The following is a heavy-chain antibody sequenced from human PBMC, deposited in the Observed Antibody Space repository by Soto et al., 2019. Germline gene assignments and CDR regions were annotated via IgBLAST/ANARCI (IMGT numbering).Heavy chain of an antibody. D-gene: IGHD3-16*02. V-gene: IGHV4-39*01. Sequence: PSETLSLTCTVSGGSISSSSYYWGWIRQPPGKGLEWIGSIYYSGSTYYNPSLKSRVTISVYTSKNQFSLKVGSVAAADTAGSYCARNGVFGEARPGYFDYWGQGTLVTVPQ. CDR3: ARNGVFGEARPGYFDY. CDR1: GGSISSSSYY. CDR2: IYYSGST. J-gene: IGHJ4*02.